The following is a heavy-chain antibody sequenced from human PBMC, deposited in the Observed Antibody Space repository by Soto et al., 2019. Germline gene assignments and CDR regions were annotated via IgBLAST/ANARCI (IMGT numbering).Heavy chain of an antibody. Sequence: QVQLVQSGAEVKKPGSSVKVSCKAPGGTFSSYAISGVRQAPGQGLEWMGGVIPIFGTAKYAQKFQGRVTITADESTSTGYMERRSLRSEDTAVYYCARSQGGSSSLDIYYYYYYGMDGWGQGTTVTVSS. CDR3: ARSQGGSSSLDIYYYYYYGMDG. CDR1: GGTFSSYA. D-gene: IGHD2-15*01. J-gene: IGHJ6*02. V-gene: IGHV1-69*01. CDR2: VIPIFGTA.